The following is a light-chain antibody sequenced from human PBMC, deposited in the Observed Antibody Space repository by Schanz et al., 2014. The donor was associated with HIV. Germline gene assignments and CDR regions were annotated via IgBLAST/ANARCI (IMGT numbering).Light chain of an antibody. Sequence: QSVLTQPPSASGTPGQRVTISCSGSSSNFRSNAVNWYQQLPGTAPKLLIYSNNQRPSGVPDRFSGSKSGTSASLAISGLQSEDEADYYCAAWDDSLNGVVFGGGTQLTVL. CDR3: AAWDDSLNGVV. J-gene: IGLJ2*01. CDR2: SNN. CDR1: SSNFRSNA. V-gene: IGLV1-44*01.